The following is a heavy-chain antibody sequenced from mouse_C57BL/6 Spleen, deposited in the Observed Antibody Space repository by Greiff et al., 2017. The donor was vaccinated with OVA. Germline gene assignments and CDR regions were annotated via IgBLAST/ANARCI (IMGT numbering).Heavy chain of an antibody. V-gene: IGHV5-17*01. D-gene: IGHD4-1*01. Sequence: EVQLVESGGGLVKPGGSLKLSCAASGFTFSDYGMHWVRQAPEKGLEWVAYISSGSSTIYYADTVKGRFTISRDNAKNTLFLQMTSLRSEDTAMYYCARKTGGYAMDYWGQGTSVTVSS. CDR3: ARKTGGYAMDY. CDR2: ISSGSSTI. CDR1: GFTFSDYG. J-gene: IGHJ4*01.